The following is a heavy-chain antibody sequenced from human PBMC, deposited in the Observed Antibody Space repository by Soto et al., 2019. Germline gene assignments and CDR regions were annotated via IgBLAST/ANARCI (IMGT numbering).Heavy chain of an antibody. CDR1: GDCVTSGHYF. D-gene: IGHD1-26*01. V-gene: IGHV4-30-2*06. J-gene: IGHJ4*02. CDR2: VYFNGSP. CDR3: ARVGPTREYYFDY. Sequence: SETLSLTCEVSGDCVTSGHYFWNWVRQSPGKGLEWIGYVYFNGSPYYNPSLKSRVTISLDTSKNHFSLDLTSVTAADTAVYYCARVGPTREYYFDYWGQG.